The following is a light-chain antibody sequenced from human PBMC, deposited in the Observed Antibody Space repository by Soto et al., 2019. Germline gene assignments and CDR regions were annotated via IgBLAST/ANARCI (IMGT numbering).Light chain of an antibody. CDR1: SSDVGGYNY. Sequence: QSALTQPRSVSGSPGQSVTISCTGTSSDVGGYNYVSWHQQHPGKAPKVMIYDVSKRPSGVPDRFSGSKSGNTASLTISGLQAEDEADYYCCSYVGSYTWVFGGGTKLTVL. CDR2: DVS. CDR3: CSYVGSYTWV. J-gene: IGLJ3*02. V-gene: IGLV2-11*01.